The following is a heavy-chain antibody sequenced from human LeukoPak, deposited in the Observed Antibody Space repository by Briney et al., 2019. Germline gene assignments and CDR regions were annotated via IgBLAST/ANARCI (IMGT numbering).Heavy chain of an antibody. CDR2: ISGSGGST. J-gene: IGHJ4*02. V-gene: IGHV3-23*01. D-gene: IGHD5-18*01. CDR1: GFTFSSYA. Sequence: GGSLRLSCAASGFTFSSYAMSWVRQAPGKGLEWVSAISGSGGSTYYADSVKGRFTISRDNSKNTLYLQMNSLRAEDTAVYYCAKANVDTAMSKGGDYFDYWGQGTLVTVSS. CDR3: AKANVDTAMSKGGDYFDY.